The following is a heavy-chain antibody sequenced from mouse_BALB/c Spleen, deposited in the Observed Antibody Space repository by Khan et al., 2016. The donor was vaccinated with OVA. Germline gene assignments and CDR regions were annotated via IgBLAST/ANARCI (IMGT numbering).Heavy chain of an antibody. J-gene: IGHJ4*01. CDR3: ARPPCFSDWLDH. CDR2: INTFTGEP. Sequence: QIQLVQSGPEMKKPGETVKISCKASGYTFTNYGMNWVKQTPGKALKWMGWINTFTGEPTYDDDFKGRFAFSLETSSSTASLQLNNLKTEDTATYYCARPPCFSDWLDHWGQGTSVTVSS. V-gene: IGHV9-3-1*01. CDR1: GYTFTNYG.